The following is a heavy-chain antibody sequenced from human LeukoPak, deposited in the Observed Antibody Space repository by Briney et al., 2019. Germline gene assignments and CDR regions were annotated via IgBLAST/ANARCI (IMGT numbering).Heavy chain of an antibody. CDR3: ARDLGLRGVTNWFDT. CDR1: AYTFSSYL. V-gene: IGHV1-46*01. Sequence: GASVKDSCKASAYTFSSYLVHWVRQAPGQGLEWMGLIDPSGGSTGYAQKFQGRVTMTRDTSTSTIYMELSSLRSEDTALYYCARDLGLRGVTNWFDTWGQGTLVTVSS. J-gene: IGHJ5*02. CDR2: IDPSGGST. D-gene: IGHD3-10*01.